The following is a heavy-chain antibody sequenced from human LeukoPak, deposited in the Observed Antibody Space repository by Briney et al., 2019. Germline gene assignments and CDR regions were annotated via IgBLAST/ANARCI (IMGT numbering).Heavy chain of an antibody. D-gene: IGHD3-16*01. V-gene: IGHV1-2*02. Sequence: ASVKVSCKASGYTFTGYYMHWVRQAPGQGLEWMGWINPNSGGTNYAQKFQGRVTMTRDTSISTAYMELSRLRSDDTAVYYCARGLGDAASDAFDIWGQGTMVTVSS. J-gene: IGHJ3*02. CDR2: INPNSGGT. CDR3: ARGLGDAASDAFDI. CDR1: GYTFTGYY.